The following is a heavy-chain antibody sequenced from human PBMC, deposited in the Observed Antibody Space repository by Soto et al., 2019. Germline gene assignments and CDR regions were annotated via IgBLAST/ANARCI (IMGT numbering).Heavy chain of an antibody. J-gene: IGHJ3*02. V-gene: IGHV1-46*01. Sequence: GASVKVSCKASGYTFTSYYIHWVRQAPGQGLEWMGIINPSGDSTTYAHKFQGRVTMTRDTSTSTVYMELSSLRSEDTAVYYCARDRGSSAFDISGQGTLVTVS. CDR1: GYTFTSYY. D-gene: IGHD1-26*01. CDR3: ARDRGSSAFDI. CDR2: INPSGDST.